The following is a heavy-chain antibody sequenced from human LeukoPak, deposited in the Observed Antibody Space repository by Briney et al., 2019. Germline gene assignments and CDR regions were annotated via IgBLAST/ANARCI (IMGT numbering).Heavy chain of an antibody. Sequence: GGSLRLSCAASGFTFSSYGMHWVRQAPGKGLEWVALISYDGSNQYYTDSVKGRLTISRDNSKNTLYLQMNSLRAEDTAVYYCAKELFTGSYDAFDIWGRGTMVTVSS. CDR3: AKELFTGSYDAFDI. J-gene: IGHJ3*02. V-gene: IGHV3-30*18. CDR2: ISYDGSNQ. CDR1: GFTFSSYG. D-gene: IGHD3-10*01.